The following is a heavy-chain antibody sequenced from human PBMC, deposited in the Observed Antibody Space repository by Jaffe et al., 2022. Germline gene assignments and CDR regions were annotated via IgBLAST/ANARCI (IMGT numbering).Heavy chain of an antibody. CDR2: ISGSGGST. CDR1: GFTFSSYA. Sequence: EVQLLESGGGLVQPGGSLRLSCAASGFTFSSYAMSWVRQAPGKGLEWVSAISGSGGSTYYADSVKGRFTISRDNSKNTLYLQMNSLRAEDTAVYYCAKEPFGGVIVTPYFDYWGQGTLVTVSS. V-gene: IGHV3-23*01. D-gene: IGHD3-16*02. CDR3: AKEPFGGVIVTPYFDY. J-gene: IGHJ4*02.